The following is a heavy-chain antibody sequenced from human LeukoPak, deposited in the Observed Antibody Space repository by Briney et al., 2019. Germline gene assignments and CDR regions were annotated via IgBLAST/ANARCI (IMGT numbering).Heavy chain of an antibody. D-gene: IGHD6-19*01. CDR2: ISYDGSTK. CDR3: ARDPTPAVIPYWYFDL. J-gene: IGHJ2*01. CDR1: GFTFSSYA. V-gene: IGHV3-30*01. Sequence: PGRPLRLSCAASGFTFSSYAMHWVRQAPGKALEWVAVISYDGSTKYYADSVKGRFTISRDNSKNTLYLQMNSLRAEDTAVYYCARDPTPAVIPYWYFDLWGRGTLVTVSS.